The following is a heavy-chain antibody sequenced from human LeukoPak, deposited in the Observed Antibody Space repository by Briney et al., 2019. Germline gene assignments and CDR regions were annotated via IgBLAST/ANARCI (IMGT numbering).Heavy chain of an antibody. Sequence: ASVKVSCKASGYTFTGYYMHWVRQAPGQGLEWMGWINPNSGGTNYAQKFQGRVTMTRDTSISTAYMELSRLRSDDTAVYYCAREGIAARPVGYYYYGMDVWGQGTTVTVSS. CDR1: GYTFTGYY. J-gene: IGHJ6*02. V-gene: IGHV1-2*02. CDR3: AREGIAARPVGYYYYGMDV. D-gene: IGHD6-6*01. CDR2: INPNSGGT.